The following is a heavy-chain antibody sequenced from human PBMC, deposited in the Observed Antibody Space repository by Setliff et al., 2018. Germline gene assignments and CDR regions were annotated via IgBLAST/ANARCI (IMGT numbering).Heavy chain of an antibody. V-gene: IGHV1-69-2*01. Sequence: GASVKVSCKASGFTFTDYYMDWVQQAPGKGLEWMGRVDPEDGETLYAEKFQGRVTIVADTSINTAYMELSSRGSEDTAVYYCAITMTTGVDFFDYWGQGTLVTVSS. CDR3: AITMTTGVDFFDY. J-gene: IGHJ4*02. CDR1: GFTFTDYY. D-gene: IGHD4-17*01. CDR2: VDPEDGET.